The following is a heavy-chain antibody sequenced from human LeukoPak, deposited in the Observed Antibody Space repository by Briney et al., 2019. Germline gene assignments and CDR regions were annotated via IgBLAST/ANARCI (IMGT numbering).Heavy chain of an antibody. J-gene: IGHJ4*02. CDR1: GFTFSSYA. CDR2: ISGSGGST. Sequence: GGSLRLSCAASGFTFSSYAMSWVRQAPGKGLEWVSAISGSGGSTYYADSVKGRFTISRDNSKNTLYLQMNSLRAEDTAVYYCAKAPYYYDSSGSPHHLEDYWGQGTLVTVSS. CDR3: AKAPYYYDSSGSPHHLEDY. V-gene: IGHV3-23*01. D-gene: IGHD3-22*01.